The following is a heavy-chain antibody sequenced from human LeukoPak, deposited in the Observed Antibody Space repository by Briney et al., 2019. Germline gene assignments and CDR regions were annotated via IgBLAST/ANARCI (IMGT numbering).Heavy chain of an antibody. CDR1: GFTVSSNY. Sequence: GGSLRLSCAASGFTVSSNYMSWVRQAPGKGLVWVSRINTDGSSTSYADSVKGRFTISRDNAKNTLYLQMNSLRAEDTAVYYCARDTKSLTLYYFDYWGQGTLVTVSS. D-gene: IGHD4-23*01. V-gene: IGHV3-74*01. CDR3: ARDTKSLTLYYFDY. J-gene: IGHJ4*02. CDR2: INTDGSST.